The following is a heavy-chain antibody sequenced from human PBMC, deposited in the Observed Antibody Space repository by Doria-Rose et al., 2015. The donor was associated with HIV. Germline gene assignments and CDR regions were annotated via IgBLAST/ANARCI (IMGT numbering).Heavy chain of an antibody. Sequence: GSISSGGYYWSWIRQHPGKGLEWIGYIYYSGSTYYNPSLKSRVTISVDTSKNQFSLNLSSVSAADTAVYYCASYSSSSPFDDYWGQGTLVTVSS. D-gene: IGHD6-6*01. CDR3: ASYSSSSPFDDY. V-gene: IGHV4-31*02. CDR2: IYYSGST. J-gene: IGHJ4*02. CDR1: GSISSGGYY.